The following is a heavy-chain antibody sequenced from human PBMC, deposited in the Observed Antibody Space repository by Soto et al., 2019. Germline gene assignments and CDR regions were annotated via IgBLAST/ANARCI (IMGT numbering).Heavy chain of an antibody. Sequence: QVQLVQSGAEVKKPGSSVKVSCKASGGTFSSYTISWVRQAPGQGLEWMGRIIPILGIANYAQKFQGRVTITADKSTSTAYMELSSLRSEDTAVYYCARVGGHSVVAADFDYWGQGTLVTVSS. CDR2: IIPILGIA. D-gene: IGHD2-15*01. CDR3: ARVGGHSVVAADFDY. J-gene: IGHJ4*02. V-gene: IGHV1-69*02. CDR1: GGTFSSYT.